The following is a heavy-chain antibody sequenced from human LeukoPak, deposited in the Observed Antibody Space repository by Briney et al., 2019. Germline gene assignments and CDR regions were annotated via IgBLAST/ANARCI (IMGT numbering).Heavy chain of an antibody. V-gene: IGHV3-30*18. Sequence: PSGTLSLTCAVSGGSISSSNWWSWVRQAPGKGLEWVAVISYDGSNKYYADSVKGRFTISRDNSKNTLYLQMNSLRAEDTAVYYCAKGEIVVVTAYFDYWGQGTLVTVSS. CDR1: GGSISSSN. J-gene: IGHJ4*02. CDR2: ISYDGSNK. D-gene: IGHD3-22*01. CDR3: AKGEIVVVTAYFDY.